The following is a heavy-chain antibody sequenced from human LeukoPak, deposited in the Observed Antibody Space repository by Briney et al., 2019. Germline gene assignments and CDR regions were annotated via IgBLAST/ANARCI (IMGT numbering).Heavy chain of an antibody. CDR3: ARCLSYGNWYFDL. V-gene: IGHV4-59*01. CDR2: IYYSGST. J-gene: IGHJ2*01. D-gene: IGHD2/OR15-2a*01. CDR1: GGSISSYY. Sequence: SETLSLTCTVSGGSISSYYWSWIRQPAGKGLEWIGYIYYSGSTNYNPSLKSRVTISVDTSKNQFSLKLSSVTAADTAVYYCARCLSYGNWYFDLWGRGTLVTVSS.